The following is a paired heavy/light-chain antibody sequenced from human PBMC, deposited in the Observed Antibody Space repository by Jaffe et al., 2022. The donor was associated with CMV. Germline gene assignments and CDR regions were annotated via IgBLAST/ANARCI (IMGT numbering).Heavy chain of an antibody. Sequence: EVQLVESGGGLVQPGTSLRLSCAASGFTFDDYAMHWVRQAPGEGLEWVSGISWDTVDIHYADSVKSRFTISRDNAKNSLYLQMNSLRPEDTALYYCAKSEGSVTPTCFDLWGRGTLVTVSS. D-gene: IGHD4-17*01. CDR1: GFTFDDYA. V-gene: IGHV3-9*01. CDR3: AKSEGSVTPTCFDL. CDR2: ISWDTVDI. J-gene: IGHJ2*01.
Light chain of an antibody. CDR2: ENN. J-gene: IGLJ2*01. CDR3: GTWDITVSPLVV. CDR1: SSNIGNNY. Sequence: QSVLTQPPSVSAAPGQRVTISCSGSSSNIGNNYVSWYQQLPGTAPKLLIYENNKRPSGIPDRFSGSKSGTSATLGITGLQTGDEADYYCGTWDITVSPLVVFGGGTKLTVL. V-gene: IGLV1-51*02.